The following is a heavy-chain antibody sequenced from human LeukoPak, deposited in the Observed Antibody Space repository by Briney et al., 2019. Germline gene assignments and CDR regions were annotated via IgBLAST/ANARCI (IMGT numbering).Heavy chain of an antibody. CDR2: IYYSGST. V-gene: IGHV4-59*08. CDR1: GGSFSGYY. Sequence: PSETLSLTCAVYGGSFSGYYWSWIRQPPGKGLEWIGYIYYSGSTNYNPSLKSRVTISVDTSKNQFSLKLSSVTAADTAVYYCASGPVSYYYGMDVWGQGTTVTVSS. J-gene: IGHJ6*02. CDR3: ASGPVSYYYGMDV.